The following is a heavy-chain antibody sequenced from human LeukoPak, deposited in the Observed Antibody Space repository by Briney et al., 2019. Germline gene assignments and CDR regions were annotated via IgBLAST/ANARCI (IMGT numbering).Heavy chain of an antibody. CDR3: TTAVVRGLNAFDI. J-gene: IGHJ3*02. Sequence: GGSLRLSCAASGFTFDDYGMSWVRQAPGKGLEWVGRIKSKTDGGTTNYAAPVKGRFTISRDDSKNTLYLQMNSLKTEDTAVYYCTTAVVRGLNAFDIWGRGTMVTVSS. V-gene: IGHV3-15*01. CDR1: GFTFDDYG. CDR2: IKSKTDGGTT. D-gene: IGHD3-10*01.